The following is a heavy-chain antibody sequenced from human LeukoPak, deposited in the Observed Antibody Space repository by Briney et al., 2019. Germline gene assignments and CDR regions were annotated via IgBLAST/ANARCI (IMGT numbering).Heavy chain of an antibody. D-gene: IGHD2-15*01. V-gene: IGHV3-11*04. CDR1: GFTFSDNY. CDR2: ISSSGNTT. CDR3: ARASPYCSGGSCHRYYYYYYMDV. Sequence: GGSLRLSCAASGFTFSDNYMSWIRQAPGKGLEWVSYISSSGNTTYNADSVKGRFSITRDNAKNSLYLQMNSLRAEDTAVYYCARASPYCSGGSCHRYYYYYYMDVWGKGTTVTVSS. J-gene: IGHJ6*03.